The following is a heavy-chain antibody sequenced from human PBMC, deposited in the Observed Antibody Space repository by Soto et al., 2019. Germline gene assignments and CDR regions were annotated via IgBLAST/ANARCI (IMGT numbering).Heavy chain of an antibody. D-gene: IGHD3-3*01. V-gene: IGHV1-58*01. CDR1: GFTITRSA. J-gene: IGHJ6*02. CDR2: IVVGSGNT. CDR3: AAGAHYDFWSGYYTIYGMDV. Sequence: SVKVSCKTSGFTITRSAVQWVRQARGQRLEWIGWIVVGSGNTNYAQKFQERVTITRDMSTSTAYMELSSLRSEDTAVYYCAAGAHYDFWSGYYTIYGMDVWGQGTTVTVSS.